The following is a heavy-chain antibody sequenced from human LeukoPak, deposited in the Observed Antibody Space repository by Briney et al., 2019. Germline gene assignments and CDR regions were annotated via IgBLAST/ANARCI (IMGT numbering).Heavy chain of an antibody. CDR3: ARDQGWPFHFDC. J-gene: IGHJ4*02. CDR2: IYTRADT. D-gene: IGHD6-19*01. V-gene: IGHV4-4*07. CDR1: GGSLSSYY. Sequence: PSETLSLXCTVSGGSLSSYYWSWVQQPAAKELEGIGRIYTRADTTYNPSLKSRVTMSVDTSKNQFSLKLTSVTAADTAVYYCARDQGWPFHFDCWGQGALVIVSS.